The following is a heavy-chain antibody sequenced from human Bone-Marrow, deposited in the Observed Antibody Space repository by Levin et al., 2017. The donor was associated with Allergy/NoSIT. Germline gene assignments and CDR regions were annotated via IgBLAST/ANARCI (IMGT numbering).Heavy chain of an antibody. CDR3: ARSVGFLEWLSWFDP. CDR2: ISYDGSNK. V-gene: IGHV3-30*04. CDR1: GFTFSSYA. D-gene: IGHD3-3*02. Sequence: LSLTCAASGFTFSSYAMHWVRQAPGKGLEWVAVISYDGSNKYYADSVKGRFTISRDNSKNTLYLQMNSLRAEDTAVYYCARSVGFLEWLSWFDPWGQGTLVTVSS. J-gene: IGHJ5*02.